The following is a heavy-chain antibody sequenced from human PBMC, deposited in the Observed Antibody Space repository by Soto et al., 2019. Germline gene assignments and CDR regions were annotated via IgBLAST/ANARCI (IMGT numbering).Heavy chain of an antibody. CDR1: GGSFSCYY. CDR2: INHSGST. V-gene: IGHV4-34*01. D-gene: IGHD4-17*01. CDR3: EREVAYGEDADY. J-gene: IGHJ4*02. Sequence: SETLSLTCAVYGGSFSCYYWSWIRRPPGKGLEWIGEINHSGSTNYNPSLKSRVTISVDTSKNQFSLKLSSVTAADTAVYYCEREVAYGEDADYLGQGTLVTVS.